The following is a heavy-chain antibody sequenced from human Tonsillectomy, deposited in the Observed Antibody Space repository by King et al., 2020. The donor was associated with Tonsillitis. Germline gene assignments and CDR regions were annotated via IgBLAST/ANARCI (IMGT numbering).Heavy chain of an antibody. V-gene: IGHV3-11*06. CDR2: IRSSTGYT. CDR3: ARCLVVTTTRADDGFDI. D-gene: IGHD3-22*01. J-gene: IGHJ3*02. CDR1: GFIFSDYS. Sequence: VQLVESGGGLVKPGGSLRLSCAASGFIFSDYSMTWIRQAPGKGLEWVSYIRSSTGYTNYADSVKGRFTISRDNSKNSLYLQMNSLRAEDTAVCYCARCLVVTTTRADDGFDIWGQRTMVTVSS.